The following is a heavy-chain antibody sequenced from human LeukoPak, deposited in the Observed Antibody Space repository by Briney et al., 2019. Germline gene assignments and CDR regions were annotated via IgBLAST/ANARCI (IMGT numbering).Heavy chain of an antibody. CDR1: GGSISSSSYY. CDR3: ARDRGIAVALTDDAFDI. V-gene: IGHV4-39*07. J-gene: IGHJ3*02. D-gene: IGHD6-19*01. Sequence: PSETLSLTCTVSGGSISSSSYYWGWIRQPPGKGLEWIGSIYYSGSTYYNPSLKSRVTISVDTSKNQFSLKLSSVTAADTAVYYCARDRGIAVALTDDAFDIWGQGTMVTASS. CDR2: IYYSGST.